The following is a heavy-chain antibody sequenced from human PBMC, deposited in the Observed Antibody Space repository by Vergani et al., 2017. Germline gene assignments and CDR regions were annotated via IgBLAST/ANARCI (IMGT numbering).Heavy chain of an antibody. Sequence: EVQLVESGGGLVKPGGSLRLSCAASGFTFSSYSMNWVRQAPGKGLEWVSSISSSSSYIYYADSVKGRFTISRDNAKNSLYLQMNSLRAEDTAVYYCARDSDYGDLSFDYWGQGTLVTVSS. V-gene: IGHV3-21*01. CDR3: ARDSDYGDLSFDY. D-gene: IGHD4-17*01. CDR1: GFTFSSYS. J-gene: IGHJ4*02. CDR2: ISSSSSYI.